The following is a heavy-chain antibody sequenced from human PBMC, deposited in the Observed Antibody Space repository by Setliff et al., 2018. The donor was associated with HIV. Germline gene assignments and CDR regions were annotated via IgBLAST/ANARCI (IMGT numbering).Heavy chain of an antibody. V-gene: IGHV4-61*09. Sequence: PSETLSLTCTVSGGSLNTGTYYWSWIRQPAGKGLEWIGHIYITEDTVYNPSLKSRVTISVDTSKNQFSLKLSSLTAADTAVYYCARYRRDDYYLTAYFDSWGQGTLVTVSS. CDR2: IYITEDT. J-gene: IGHJ4*02. CDR1: GGSLNTGTYY. CDR3: ARYRRDDYYLTAYFDS. D-gene: IGHD1-26*01.